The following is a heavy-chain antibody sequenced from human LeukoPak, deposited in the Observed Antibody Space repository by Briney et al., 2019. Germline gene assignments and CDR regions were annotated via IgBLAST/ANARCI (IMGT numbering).Heavy chain of an antibody. Sequence: GGSLRLSCAASGFTFSSYWMHWVRQAPGKGLVWVSRINGDGSSTSYADSVKGRFTISRDNAKNTLYLQMDSLRAEDTAVYYCASPRYSYGVPTDYWGQGTLVTVSS. CDR2: INGDGSST. D-gene: IGHD5-24*01. CDR1: GFTFSSYW. CDR3: ASPRYSYGVPTDY. V-gene: IGHV3-74*01. J-gene: IGHJ4*02.